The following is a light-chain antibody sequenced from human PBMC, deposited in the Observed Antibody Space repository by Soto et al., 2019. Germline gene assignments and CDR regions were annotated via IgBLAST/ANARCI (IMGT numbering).Light chain of an antibody. Sequence: DIQMTQSPSSVSASVGDTVTITCRASQGVSSWLAWYQQKPGEAPKLLIYGASTLQSGVPSRFSGTGSGTDFTLTISSLQPEDFATYYCQQTDSFPRTFGQGTKVEI. CDR1: QGVSSW. V-gene: IGKV1-12*01. CDR3: QQTDSFPRT. J-gene: IGKJ1*01. CDR2: GAS.